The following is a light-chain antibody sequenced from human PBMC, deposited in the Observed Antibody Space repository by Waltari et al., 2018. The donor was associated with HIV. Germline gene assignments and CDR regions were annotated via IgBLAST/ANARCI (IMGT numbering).Light chain of an antibody. V-gene: IGLV1-44*01. J-gene: IGLJ3*02. CDR2: NNN. CDR3: ASWDDRLSGQGV. CDR1: ISTIGKNT. Sequence: QPMLTQPPSASGIPGQRVTISCSGTISTIGKNTVNWYQQFPGTAPKLLIYNNNQRPSGGPARFSGSKAGSSASLAIRWLQSEDEADYYCASWDDRLSGQGVFGGGTRLTVL.